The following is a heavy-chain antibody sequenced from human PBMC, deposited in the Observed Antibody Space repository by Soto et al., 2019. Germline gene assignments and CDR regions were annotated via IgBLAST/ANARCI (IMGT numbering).Heavy chain of an antibody. V-gene: IGHV4-34*01. J-gene: IGHJ4*02. D-gene: IGHD5-18*01. CDR1: GGSFSGYY. CDR2: INHSGST. Sequence: SENLSLTCAVYGGSFSGYYWSWIRQPPGKGLEWIGEINHSGSTNYNPSLKSRVTISVDTSKNQFSLKLSSVTAADTAVYYCGRGRGYRYGLLAYWGQGTLVTGSS. CDR3: GRGRGYRYGLLAY.